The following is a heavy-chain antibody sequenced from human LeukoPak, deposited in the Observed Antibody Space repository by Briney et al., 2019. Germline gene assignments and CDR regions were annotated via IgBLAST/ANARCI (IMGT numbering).Heavy chain of an antibody. V-gene: IGHV3-11*01. J-gene: IGHJ6*03. CDR2: ISSSGSTI. Sequence: GGSLRLSCAASGFTFSDYYMSWIRQAPGKGLEGVSYISSSGSTIYYADSVKGRFTISRDNAKNSLYLQMNSLRAEDTAVYYCARAEHSSSWYYYYYMDVWGKGTTVTISS. CDR3: ARAEHSSSWYYYYYMDV. D-gene: IGHD6-13*01. CDR1: GFTFSDYY.